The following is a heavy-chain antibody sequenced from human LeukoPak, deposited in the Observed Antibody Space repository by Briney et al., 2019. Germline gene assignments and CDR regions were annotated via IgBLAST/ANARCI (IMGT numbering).Heavy chain of an antibody. CDR1: GGSISSYY. V-gene: IGHV4-59*01. CDR2: IYYIGST. J-gene: IGHJ6*02. Sequence: SETLSLTCTVSGGSISSYYWSWIRQPPGKGLEWIGYIYYIGSTNYNPSLKSRVTISVDTSKSQFSLKLSSVTAADTAVYYCAREGGHYYGRDVWGQGTTVTVSS. CDR3: AREGGHYYGRDV.